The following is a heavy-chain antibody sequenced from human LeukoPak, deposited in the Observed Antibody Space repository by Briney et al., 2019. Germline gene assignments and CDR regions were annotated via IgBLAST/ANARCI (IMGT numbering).Heavy chain of an antibody. CDR3: ARDLVAARPYYYYGMDV. D-gene: IGHD6-6*01. CDR2: IIPIFGTA. J-gene: IGHJ6*02. V-gene: IGHV1-69*13. CDR1: GGTFSSYA. Sequence: ASVKVSCKASGGTFSSYAISWVRQAPGQELEWMGGIIPIFGTANYAQKFQGRVTITADESTSTAYMELSSLRSEDTAVYYCARDLVAARPYYYYGMDVWGQGTTVTVSS.